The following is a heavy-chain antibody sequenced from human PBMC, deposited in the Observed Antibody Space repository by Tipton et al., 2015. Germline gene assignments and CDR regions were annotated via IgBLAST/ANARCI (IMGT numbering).Heavy chain of an antibody. V-gene: IGHV3-21*01. CDR3: TRVWEDGYNYEAAFDY. CDR1: GFSITSYT. J-gene: IGHJ4*02. CDR2: FRNSRTYI. Sequence: SLRLSCVASGFSITSYTIVWVRQAPGKGLEWVSSFRNSRTYIYDADSVKGRFTISRDTAKNSVYLQMNSLRAEDTAFYYCTRVWEDGYNYEAAFDYWGQGPPVPVSS. D-gene: IGHD5-24*01.